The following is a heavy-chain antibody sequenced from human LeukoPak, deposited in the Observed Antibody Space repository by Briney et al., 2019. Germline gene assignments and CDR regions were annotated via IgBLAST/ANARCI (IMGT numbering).Heavy chain of an antibody. CDR3: ARDDDGDLDY. CDR2: IKQDESEK. J-gene: IGHJ4*02. CDR1: GSTFSTYW. V-gene: IGHV3-7*04. D-gene: IGHD4-17*01. Sequence: GGSLRLSCAASGSTFSTYWMAWVRQAPGRGLEWVANIKQDESEKYYVDSVKGRFTISRDNAKNSLFLQMTSLRAEDTAVYYCARDDDGDLDYWGQGTLVTVSS.